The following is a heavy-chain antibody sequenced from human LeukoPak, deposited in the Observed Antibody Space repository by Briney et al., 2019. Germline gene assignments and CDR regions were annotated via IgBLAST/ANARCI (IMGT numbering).Heavy chain of an antibody. CDR3: ARDGRVQKQAATDTGYYYYYMDV. Sequence: SVKVSCKASGGTFSSYAISWVRQAPGQGLEWMGGIIPIFGTANYAQKFQGRVTITTDESTSTAYMELSSLRSEDTAVYYCARDGRVQKQAATDTGYYYYYMDVWGKGTTVTVSS. D-gene: IGHD2-15*01. J-gene: IGHJ6*03. CDR1: GGTFSSYA. V-gene: IGHV1-69*05. CDR2: IIPIFGTA.